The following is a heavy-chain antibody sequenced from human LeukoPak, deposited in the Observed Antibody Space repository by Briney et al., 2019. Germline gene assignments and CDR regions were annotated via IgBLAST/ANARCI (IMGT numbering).Heavy chain of an antibody. CDR2: IYYSGST. Sequence: PSETLSLTCTVSGGSISSSSYYWGWIRQAPGKGLEWIGYIYYSGSTNYNPSLNSRVTISVDTSKNQFSLRLSSVTAADTAMYYCARGLTEFWSDYPSRMDVWGQGTTVTVSS. CDR3: ARGLTEFWSDYPSRMDV. J-gene: IGHJ6*02. V-gene: IGHV4-61*05. CDR1: GGSISSSSYY. D-gene: IGHD3-3*01.